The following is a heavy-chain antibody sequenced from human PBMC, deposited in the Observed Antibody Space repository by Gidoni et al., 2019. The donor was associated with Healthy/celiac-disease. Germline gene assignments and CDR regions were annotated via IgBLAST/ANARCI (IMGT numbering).Heavy chain of an antibody. V-gene: IGHV1-69*04. CDR3: ARVTGRGLVGAPDY. CDR2: IIPILGIA. CDR1: GGTFSSYA. Sequence: QVQLVQSGAEVKKPGSSVKVSCKASGGTFSSYAISWVRQAPGQGLEWMGRIIPILGIANYAQKFQGRVTITADKSTSTAYMELSSLRSEDTAVYYCARVTGRGLVGAPDYWGQGTLVTVSS. D-gene: IGHD1-26*01. J-gene: IGHJ4*02.